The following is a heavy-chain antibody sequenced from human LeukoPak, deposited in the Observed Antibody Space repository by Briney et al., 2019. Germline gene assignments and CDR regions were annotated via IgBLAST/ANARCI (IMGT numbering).Heavy chain of an antibody. CDR2: IYYSGNT. V-gene: IGHV4-39*01. Sequence: PSETLSLTCTVSGGSIISSNYYWGWIRQPPGEGLEWIGSIYYSGNTYSNPSLKSRDTISVDTSNNRFSLNLTSVTAADTAIYYCVRHVINYYDSSGYFDFWGQGTLVIVSS. CDR3: VRHVINYYDSSGYFDF. CDR1: GGSIISSNYY. D-gene: IGHD3-22*01. J-gene: IGHJ4*02.